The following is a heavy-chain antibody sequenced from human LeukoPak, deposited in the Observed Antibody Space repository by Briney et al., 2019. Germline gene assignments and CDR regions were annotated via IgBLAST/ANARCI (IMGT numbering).Heavy chain of an antibody. CDR1: GGSISSYY. J-gene: IGHJ4*02. Sequence: SETLSLTCTVSGGSISSYYWSWIRQPPGKGLEWIGYIYYSGSTYYNPSLKSRVTISVDTSKNQFSLKLSSVTAADTAVYYCARGGGGSWGIVVVPAAIGELDYWGQGTLVTVSS. V-gene: IGHV4-59*04. CDR3: ARGGGGSWGIVVVPAAIGELDY. D-gene: IGHD2-2*02. CDR2: IYYSGST.